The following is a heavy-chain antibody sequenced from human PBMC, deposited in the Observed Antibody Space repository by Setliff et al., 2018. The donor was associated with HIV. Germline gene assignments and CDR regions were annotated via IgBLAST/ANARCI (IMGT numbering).Heavy chain of an antibody. J-gene: IGHJ4*02. CDR1: GGSISEYY. V-gene: IGHV4-59*08. D-gene: IGHD5-12*01. Sequence: PSETLSLTCTVSGGSISEYYWSWIRQPPGKGLEWIGYIDYSGSTNYNASLKSRLTMSIDTSKSQFSLKLSSVTAADTAVYYCGRQPRWLQFPRYFDYWGQGTLVTVSS. CDR3: GRQPRWLQFPRYFDY. CDR2: IDYSGST.